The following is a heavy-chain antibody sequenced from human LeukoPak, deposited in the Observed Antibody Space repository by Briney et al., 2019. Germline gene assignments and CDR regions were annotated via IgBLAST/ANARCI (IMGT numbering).Heavy chain of an antibody. CDR1: GYSFTSYW. V-gene: IGHV5-51*01. Sequence: GESLKISCKGSGYSFTSYWIGWVRQMPGKGLEWMGIIYPDDSDTRYSPSFEGQVIISVDKSISTAYLQWSSLKASDTATYYCARXGHCTNGVCYSNYYYXMXXWGKXTTVTX. CDR2: IYPDDSDT. CDR3: ARXGHCTNGVCYSNYYYXMXX. J-gene: IGHJ6*03. D-gene: IGHD2-8*01.